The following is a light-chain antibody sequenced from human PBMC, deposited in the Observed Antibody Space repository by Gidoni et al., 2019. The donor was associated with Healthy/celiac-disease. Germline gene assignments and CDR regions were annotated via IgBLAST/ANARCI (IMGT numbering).Light chain of an antibody. CDR3: QQRSNWPPIT. V-gene: IGKV3-11*01. CDR2: DAS. CDR1: QSVSSY. J-gene: IGKJ5*01. Sequence: EIVLTQSPATLSLSPGARATLSFRASQSVSSYLAWYQQKPGQAPRLLLYDASNRATGIPARFSGSGSGTDFTLTISSLEPEDFAVYYCQQRSNWPPITFGQXTRLEIK.